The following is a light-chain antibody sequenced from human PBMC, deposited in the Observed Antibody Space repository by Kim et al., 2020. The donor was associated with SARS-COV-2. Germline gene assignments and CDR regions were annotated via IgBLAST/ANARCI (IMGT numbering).Light chain of an antibody. Sequence: SASVGDKVTITCRASQSISIWLAWYQQKAEQTPKLLIYQASTLQSGVPSRFSGSGSGTEFTLTISSLQTDDFATYFCQQSHAFPYTFGQGTKLEI. CDR2: QAS. CDR3: QQSHAFPYT. J-gene: IGKJ2*01. V-gene: IGKV1-5*03. CDR1: QSISIW.